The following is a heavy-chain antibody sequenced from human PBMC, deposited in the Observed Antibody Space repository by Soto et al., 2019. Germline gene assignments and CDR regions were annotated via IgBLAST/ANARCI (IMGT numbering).Heavy chain of an antibody. CDR1: GGSISSYY. V-gene: IGHV4-59*01. D-gene: IGHD4-17*01. CDR3: ARDFGVYGDYVYEYYYYGMDV. CDR2: IYYSGST. J-gene: IGHJ6*02. Sequence: SETLSLTCTVSGGSISSYYWSWIRQPPGKGLEWIGYIYYSGSTNYNPSLKSRVTISVDTSKNQFSLKLSSVTAADTAVYYCARDFGVYGDYVYEYYYYGMDVWGQGTTVTVSS.